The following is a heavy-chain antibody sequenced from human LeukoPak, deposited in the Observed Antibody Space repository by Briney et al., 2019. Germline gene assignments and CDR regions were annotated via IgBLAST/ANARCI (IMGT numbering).Heavy chain of an antibody. CDR3: AKRIVVVSGSGYFDY. V-gene: IGHV3-23*01. D-gene: IGHD3-22*01. J-gene: IGHJ4*02. Sequence: SGGSLRLSCAASGFTFSSYAMSWVRQAPGKGLEWVSAISGSGGSTYYADSVKGRFTISRDNSKNTLYLQMNSLSAEDTAVYYCAKRIVVVSGSGYFDYWGQGALVTVSS. CDR1: GFTFSSYA. CDR2: ISGSGGST.